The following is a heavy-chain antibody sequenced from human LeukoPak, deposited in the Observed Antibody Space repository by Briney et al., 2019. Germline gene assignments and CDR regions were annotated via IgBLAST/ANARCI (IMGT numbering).Heavy chain of an antibody. V-gene: IGHV1-2*06. CDR1: GYTFTGYY. Sequence: ASVKVSCKASGYTFTGYYMHWVRQAPGQGLEWMGRINPNSGGTNYAQKFQGRVTMTRDTSISTAYMELSKLRSDDTAVYYCARGGSSWLQHRGWFDPWGQGTLVTVSS. D-gene: IGHD5-24*01. CDR3: ARGGSSWLQHRGWFDP. CDR2: INPNSGGT. J-gene: IGHJ5*02.